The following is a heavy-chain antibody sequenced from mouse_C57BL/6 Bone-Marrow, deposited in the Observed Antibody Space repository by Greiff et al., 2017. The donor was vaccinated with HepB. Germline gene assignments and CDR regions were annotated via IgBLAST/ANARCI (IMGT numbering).Heavy chain of an antibody. CDR3: AKRDYGSRGFAY. Sequence: VQLQQSGPGLVQPSQSLSITCTVSGFSLTSYGVHWVRQSPGKGLEWLGVIGRGGSTDYNAAYLARLRITKDNPKSQVFCKMNSLLADDTAIYYCAKRDYGSRGFAYWGQGTLVTVSA. D-gene: IGHD1-1*01. V-gene: IGHV2-5*01. CDR1: GFSLTSYG. J-gene: IGHJ3*01. CDR2: IGRGGST.